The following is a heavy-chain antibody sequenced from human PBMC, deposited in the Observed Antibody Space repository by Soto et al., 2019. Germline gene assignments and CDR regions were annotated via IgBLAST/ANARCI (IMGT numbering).Heavy chain of an antibody. CDR2: IYYSGST. J-gene: IGHJ5*02. CDR1: GGSISSSSYY. CDR3: ARMANEGRGWFDP. V-gene: IGHV4-39*01. Sequence: QLQLQESGPGLVKPSETLSLTCTVSGGSISSSSYYWGWIRQPPGKGLEWIGSIYYSGSTYYNPSLKGRVTISVDTSKNQFSLKLSSVTAADTAVYYCARMANEGRGWFDPWGQGTLVTVSS. D-gene: IGHD2-8*01.